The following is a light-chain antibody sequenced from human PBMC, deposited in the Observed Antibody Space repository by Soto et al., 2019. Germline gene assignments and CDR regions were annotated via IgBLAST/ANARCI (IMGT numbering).Light chain of an antibody. CDR3: LQDYNYPRA. J-gene: IGKJ1*01. V-gene: IGKV1-6*01. CDR2: AAS. CDR1: QGIRTD. Sequence: AIQMTQSPSSLSASVGDRVTITCRASQGIRTDLGWYQQKPGKAPKLLIYAASSLQSGVPSRFSGSGSGTDFTLTISSLQPEYFATYYCLQDYNYPRAFGQGTKVDIK.